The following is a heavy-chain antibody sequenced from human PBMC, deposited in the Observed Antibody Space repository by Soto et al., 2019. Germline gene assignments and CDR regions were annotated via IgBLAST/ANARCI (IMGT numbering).Heavy chain of an antibody. CDR1: GYTFTGYY. J-gene: IGHJ4*02. D-gene: IGHD3-10*01. V-gene: IGHV1-2*04. CDR2: INPNSGGT. Sequence: ASVKVSCKASGYTFTGYYMHWVRQAPGQGLEWMGWINPNSGGTNYAQKFQGWVTMTRDTSISTAYMELSRLRSDDTAVYYCARESRGSRFGELFAYFDYWGQGTMVTVSS. CDR3: ARESRGSRFGELFAYFDY.